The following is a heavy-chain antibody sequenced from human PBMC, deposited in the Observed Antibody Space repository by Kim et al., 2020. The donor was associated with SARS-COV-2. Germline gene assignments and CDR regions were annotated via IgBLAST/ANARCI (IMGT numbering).Heavy chain of an antibody. D-gene: IGHD2-15*01. V-gene: IGHV3-23*01. CDR3: AKGVVVVAATNWFDP. Sequence: DSVKGRFTISRDNSKNPLYLQMNSLRAEDTAVYYCAKGVVVVAATNWFDPWGQGTLVTVSS. J-gene: IGHJ5*02.